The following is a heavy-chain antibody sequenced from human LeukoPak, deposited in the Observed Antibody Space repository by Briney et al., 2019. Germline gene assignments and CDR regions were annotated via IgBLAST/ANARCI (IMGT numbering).Heavy chain of an antibody. CDR2: IYYTGST. V-gene: IGHV4-39*01. D-gene: IGHD4-17*01. CDR3: ARQDIYGDYAGSFDY. Sequence: PSETLSLTCTVSGGSISSSSFYWGWIRQPPGKGLEWIGNIYYTGSTYYNPSLKSRVTISVDTSKNQFSLKLSSVTAADTAVYYCARQDIYGDYAGSFDYWGQGTLVTVSS. CDR1: GGSISSSSFY. J-gene: IGHJ4*02.